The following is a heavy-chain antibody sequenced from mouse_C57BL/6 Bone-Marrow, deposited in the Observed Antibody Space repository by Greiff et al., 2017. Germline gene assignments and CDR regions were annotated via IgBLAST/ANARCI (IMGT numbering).Heavy chain of an antibody. D-gene: IGHD2-2*01. CDR1: GYTFTDYN. CDR2: INPNNGGT. CDR3: ESERAIGSYGYDEFAY. J-gene: IGHJ3*01. Sequence: VQLQQSGPELVKPGASVKIPCKASGYTFTDYNMDWVKQSHGKSLEWIGDINPNNGGTIYNQTFKGKATLTVDKSSSTAYMELRSLTSEDTAVYYCESERAIGSYGYDEFAYWGQGTLVTVSA. V-gene: IGHV1-18*01.